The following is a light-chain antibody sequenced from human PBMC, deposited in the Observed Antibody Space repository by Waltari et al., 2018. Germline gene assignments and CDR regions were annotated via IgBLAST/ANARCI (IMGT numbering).Light chain of an antibody. CDR2: KVS. V-gene: IGKV2-30*01. CDR1: QSLVYGDGNTY. Sequence: DVVMTQSPLSLPVTLGQPASISCRSSQSLVYGDGNTYLNWFHQRPGQSPRRLIYKVSNRDSGVPDRFSGSGSGTDFTLKISRVEAEDVGVYYCMQGTHWPWTLGQGTKVEIK. J-gene: IGKJ1*01. CDR3: MQGTHWPWT.